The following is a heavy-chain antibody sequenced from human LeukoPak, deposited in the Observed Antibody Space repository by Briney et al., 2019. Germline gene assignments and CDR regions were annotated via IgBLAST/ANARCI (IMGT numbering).Heavy chain of an antibody. CDR2: FDPEDGET. D-gene: IGHD5-18*01. CDR1: GYTLTELS. V-gene: IGHV1-24*01. Sequence: GASVKVSCKVSGYTLTELSIHWVRQAPGKGLEWMGAFDPEDGETIYAQKFQGRVTMTEDTSTDTAYMELSSLRSEDTAVYYCATTDTAMVDASLDYWGQGTLVTVSS. CDR3: ATTDTAMVDASLDY. J-gene: IGHJ4*02.